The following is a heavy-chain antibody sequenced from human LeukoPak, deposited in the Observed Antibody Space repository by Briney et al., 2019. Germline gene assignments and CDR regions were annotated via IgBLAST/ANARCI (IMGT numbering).Heavy chain of an antibody. J-gene: IGHJ4*02. D-gene: IGHD5-18*01. Sequence: TSETLSLTCAVSGDSISSSDWWSWVRQPPGKGLEGSGEIFHSGSTNYNPSLKSRVTISVDKSKNQFSLKLSSVTAADTAVYYCARGIRGYSFGLVFDYWGQGTLVTVSS. CDR3: ARGIRGYSFGLVFDY. CDR2: IFHSGST. CDR1: GDSISSSDW. V-gene: IGHV4-4*02.